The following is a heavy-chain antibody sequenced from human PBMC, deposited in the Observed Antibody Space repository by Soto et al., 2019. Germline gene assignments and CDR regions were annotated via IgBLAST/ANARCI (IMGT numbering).Heavy chain of an antibody. CDR1: GFTFRSFT. CDR3: TRDASRDSSARGWFDP. Sequence: PVGSLRLSCAASGFTFRSFTMNWVRQAPGKGLEWVSTISSNSAYIYYTDALRGRFTISRDNAKNSLHLQMNSLRAEDTAVYYCTRDASRDSSARGWFDPWGPGTLVNVSS. CDR2: ISSNSAYI. D-gene: IGHD6-13*01. J-gene: IGHJ5*02. V-gene: IGHV3-21*01.